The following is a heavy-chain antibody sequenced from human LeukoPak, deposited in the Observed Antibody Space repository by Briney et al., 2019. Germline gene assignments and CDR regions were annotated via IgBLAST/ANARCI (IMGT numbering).Heavy chain of an antibody. CDR1: EFTVYNSY. J-gene: IGHJ4*02. D-gene: IGHD2-8*01. V-gene: IGHV3-53*01. CDR3: ATRDRNNGVDY. CDR2: IYSGSDT. Sequence: GGSLRLSCAVSEFTVYNSYMSWVRQAPGKGLEWVSIIYSGSDTFYVDSVKGRFTISRDKSKNTVYLQMNSLRAEDTAVYYCATRDRNNGVDYWGQGTQVTVSS.